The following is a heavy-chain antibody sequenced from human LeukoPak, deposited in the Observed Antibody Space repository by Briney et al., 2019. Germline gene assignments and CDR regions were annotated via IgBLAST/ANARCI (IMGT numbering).Heavy chain of an antibody. CDR2: INPNSGGT. CDR3: ARDGWGYYYYYMDV. D-gene: IGHD7-27*01. V-gene: IGHV1-2*06. CDR1: GYTFTGYY. J-gene: IGHJ6*03. Sequence: ASVEVSCKASGYTFTGYYMHWVRQAPGQGLEWMGRINPNSGGTNYAQKFQGRVTMTRDTSISTAYMELSRLRSDDTAVYYCARDGWGYYYYYMDVWGKGTTGTVSS.